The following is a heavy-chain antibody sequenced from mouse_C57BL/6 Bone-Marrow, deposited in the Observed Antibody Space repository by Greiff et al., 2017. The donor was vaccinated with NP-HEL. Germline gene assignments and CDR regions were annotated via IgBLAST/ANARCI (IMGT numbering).Heavy chain of an antibody. D-gene: IGHD2-2*01. V-gene: IGHV14-4*01. CDR3: TRSTMVTTYYFDD. Sequence: VQLQQSGAELVRPGASVKLSCTASGFNIKDDYMHWVKQRPEQGLEWIGWIDPENGDTEYASKFQGKATITADTSSNTAYLQLSSLTSEDTAVYYCTRSTMVTTYYFDDWGQGTTLTVSS. J-gene: IGHJ2*01. CDR1: GFNIKDDY. CDR2: IDPENGDT.